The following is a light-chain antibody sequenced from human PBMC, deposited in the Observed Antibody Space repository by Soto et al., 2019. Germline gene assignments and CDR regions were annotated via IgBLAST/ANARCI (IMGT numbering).Light chain of an antibody. CDR2: GAS. CDR1: QSVDSY. J-gene: IGKJ5*01. CDR3: QQRNTWPPIT. V-gene: IGKV3-11*01. Sequence: EIVLTQSPASLSLSPGERATLSCRASQSVDSYLVWYQQKPGQAPRLLIFGASNRATGIPARFSGSGSGTDFTLTISSLEPEDFALYYCQQRNTWPPITFGQGTRLEI.